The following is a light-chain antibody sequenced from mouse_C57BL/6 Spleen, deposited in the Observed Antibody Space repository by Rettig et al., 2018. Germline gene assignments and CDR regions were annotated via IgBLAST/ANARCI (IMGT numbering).Light chain of an antibody. Sequence: DIVMTQFHKFMSTSVGDRVSITCKASEDVGTAVAWYQQKPGQSPKLLIYWASTRHTGVPDRFTGSGSGTDFTLTISNVQSEGLADYICQQYSSYPLAFGAGTKLEL. CDR3: QQYSSYPLA. CDR2: WAS. CDR1: EDVGTA. V-gene: IGKV6-23*01. J-gene: IGKJ5*01.